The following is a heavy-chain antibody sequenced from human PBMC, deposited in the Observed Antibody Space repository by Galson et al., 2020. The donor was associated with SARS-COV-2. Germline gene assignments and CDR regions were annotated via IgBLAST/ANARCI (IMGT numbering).Heavy chain of an antibody. Sequence: ASETLSLTYTVSGGSVSSSSYYWGWIRQPPGKGLEWIGSIYYTGSTHYTPSFESRVTLSVDTSKNLVSLRLSSGTAADTAVYYCTRPGRDNGYSRYLGDEYAMDVWGRGTTVTVSS. CDR2: IYYTGST. J-gene: IGHJ6*02. D-gene: IGHD5-12*01. CDR3: TRPGRDNGYSRYLGDEYAMDV. CDR1: GGSVSSSSYY. V-gene: IGHV4-39*01.